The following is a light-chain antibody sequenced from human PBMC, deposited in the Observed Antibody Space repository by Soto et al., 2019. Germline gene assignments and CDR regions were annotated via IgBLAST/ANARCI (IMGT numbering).Light chain of an antibody. CDR2: AAS. Sequence: AIQLTQSPSYLSASVGDRVTITCRASQGISSSLAWYQQKPGQPPKLLIYAASSLESGVPSRFSGSGSGTDFTLTIRSLQPEDFATYYCQQFNSYSITFGQGTRLEIK. CDR1: QGISSS. J-gene: IGKJ5*01. V-gene: IGKV1-13*02. CDR3: QQFNSYSIT.